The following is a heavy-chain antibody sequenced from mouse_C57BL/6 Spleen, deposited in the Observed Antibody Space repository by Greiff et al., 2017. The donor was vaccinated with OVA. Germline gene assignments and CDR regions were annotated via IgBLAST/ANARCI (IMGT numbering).Heavy chain of an antibody. V-gene: IGHV5-4*01. J-gene: IGHJ2*01. Sequence: EVMLVESGGGLVKPGGSLKLSCAASGFTFSSYAMSWVRQTPDKRLEWVATISDGGSYTYYPDNVKGRFTISRDNAKNNLYLQMSHLKSEDTAMYYCAREYYCSSAYYFDYWGQGTTLTVSS. CDR3: AREYYCSSAYYFDY. CDR1: GFTFSSYA. CDR2: ISDGGSYT. D-gene: IGHD1-1*01.